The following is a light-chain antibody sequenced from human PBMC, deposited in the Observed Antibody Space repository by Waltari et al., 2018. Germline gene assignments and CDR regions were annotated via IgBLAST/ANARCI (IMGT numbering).Light chain of an antibody. Sequence: QSVLTQPPSVSGAPRQTVTLSCPGSSSHIGAGHEVHWYQQLPGTAPKLLIYDDTNRPSGVPDRFSGSKSGTSASLAITGLQAEDEADYYCHSYDTTLGGGVFGGGTKLTVL. CDR3: HSYDTTLGGGV. V-gene: IGLV1-40*01. CDR1: SSHIGAGHE. CDR2: DDT. J-gene: IGLJ3*02.